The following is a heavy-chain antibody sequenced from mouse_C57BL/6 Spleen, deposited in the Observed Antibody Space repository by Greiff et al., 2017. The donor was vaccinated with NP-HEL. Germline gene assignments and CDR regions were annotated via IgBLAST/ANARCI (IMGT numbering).Heavy chain of an antibody. J-gene: IGHJ4*01. Sequence: EVKLMESGGGLVQPKGSLKLSCAASGFSFNTYAMNWVRQAPGKGLEWVARIRSKSNNYATYYADSVKDRFTISRDDSESMLYLQMNNLKTEDTAMYYCAYGNSGAMDYWGQGTSVTVSS. V-gene: IGHV10-1*01. CDR3: AYGNSGAMDY. D-gene: IGHD2-1*01. CDR1: GFSFNTYA. CDR2: IRSKSNNYAT.